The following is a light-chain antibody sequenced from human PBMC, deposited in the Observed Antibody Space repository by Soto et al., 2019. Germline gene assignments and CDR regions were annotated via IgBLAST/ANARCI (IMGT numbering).Light chain of an antibody. CDR3: QHSYSTPLT. Sequence: DIQMTQSPSSLSASVGDRVTITCRASQSIITYLNWYYQKPGKAPKLLIYGASSLLSGVPSRFSGSGSGTDFTLTISSLQPEDFATYYCQHSYSTPLTFGGGTKVEIK. CDR1: QSIITY. J-gene: IGKJ4*01. CDR2: GAS. V-gene: IGKV1-39*01.